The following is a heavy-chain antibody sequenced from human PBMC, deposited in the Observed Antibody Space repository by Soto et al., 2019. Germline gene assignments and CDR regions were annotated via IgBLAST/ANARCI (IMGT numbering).Heavy chain of an antibody. D-gene: IGHD4-17*01. Sequence: SETLSLTCAVSGGSIISGGYSWSWIRQPPGKGLEWIGYIYHSGTTYYNPSLKSRVTISVDRSKNQFSLKLSSVTAADTAVYYCARAHYGDYGYGMXVWGQGTTVXVSS. CDR2: IYHSGTT. CDR1: GGSIISGGYS. CDR3: ARAHYGDYGYGMXV. J-gene: IGHJ6*02. V-gene: IGHV4-30-2*01.